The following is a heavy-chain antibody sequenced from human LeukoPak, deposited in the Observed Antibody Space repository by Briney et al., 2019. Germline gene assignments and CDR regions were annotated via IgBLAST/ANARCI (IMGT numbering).Heavy chain of an antibody. D-gene: IGHD3-9*01. Sequence: GGSLRLSCAASGFTFTNSWMNWVRQAPGKGLVWVSRINSDGSIINYADSVKGRFTISRDNAKNTLYLQMNSLRAEDTAVYYCAKDDILTGYYYYYGMDVWGKGTTVTVSS. V-gene: IGHV3-74*01. CDR2: INSDGSII. J-gene: IGHJ6*04. CDR1: GFTFTNSW. CDR3: AKDDILTGYYYYYGMDV.